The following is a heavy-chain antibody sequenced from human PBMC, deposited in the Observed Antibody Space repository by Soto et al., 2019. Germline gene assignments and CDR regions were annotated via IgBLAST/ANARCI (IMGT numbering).Heavy chain of an antibody. CDR3: ASMTPTDN. D-gene: IGHD3-16*01. Sequence: QLQLQESGPGLVKPSETLSLICTVSGVSISSSRHYWGWIRQPPGRGLEWIGTVYSSGTTYYNPSLKSRLTISIDTSKNLFSLTLRSVTAADTAVYYCASMTPTDNWGQGTLVTVSS. CDR2: VYSSGTT. CDR1: GVSISSSRHY. J-gene: IGHJ4*02. V-gene: IGHV4-39*01.